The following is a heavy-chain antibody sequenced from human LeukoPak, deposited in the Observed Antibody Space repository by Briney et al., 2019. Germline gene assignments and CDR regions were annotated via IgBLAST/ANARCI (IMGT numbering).Heavy chain of an antibody. D-gene: IGHD6-19*01. CDR2: IYYSGST. CDR1: GGSISRRY. J-gene: IGHJ4*02. CDR3: ARHTAEWLGAFDY. V-gene: IGHV4-59*08. Sequence: SETLSLTCTVSGGSISRRYWSWIRQPPGKGLEWIGYIYYSGSTNYNPSLKSRVTISVDTSQNQISLKLSSVTAADTAVYYCARHTAEWLGAFDYWGQGTLVTASS.